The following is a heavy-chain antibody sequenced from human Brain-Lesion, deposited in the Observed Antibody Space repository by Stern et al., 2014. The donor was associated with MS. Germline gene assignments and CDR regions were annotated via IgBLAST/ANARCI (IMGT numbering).Heavy chain of an antibody. CDR2: MNPYSGNT. Sequence: QMQLVQSGAEVKKPGASVKVSCKASGYTFSSYDITWVRQASGHGLEWMGWMNPYSGNTGYAQKFKGRVSMTSDPSISTVYMELTSLTSDDTAVHFCARAVRNQLLSEYWGQGTLVTVSS. D-gene: IGHD2-2*01. CDR3: ARAVRNQLLSEY. CDR1: GYTFSSYD. V-gene: IGHV1-8*01. J-gene: IGHJ4*02.